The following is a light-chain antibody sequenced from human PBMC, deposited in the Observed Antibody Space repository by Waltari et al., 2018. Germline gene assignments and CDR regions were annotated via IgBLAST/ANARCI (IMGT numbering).Light chain of an antibody. CDR3: CSYAGSSTSV. J-gene: IGLJ1*01. V-gene: IGLV2-23*02. Sequence: QSALTQPDSVSGSPGQSITISCHGTSSDVGSSNHVSWYQQHPGKAPKLMIYEVSKWPSGVSNRFSGSKSGNTASLTISGLQAEDEADYYCCSYAGSSTSVFGTGTKVTVL. CDR1: SSDVGSSNH. CDR2: EVS.